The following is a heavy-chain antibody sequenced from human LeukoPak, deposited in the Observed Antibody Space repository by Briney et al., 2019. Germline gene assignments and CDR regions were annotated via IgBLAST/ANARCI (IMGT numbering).Heavy chain of an antibody. V-gene: IGHV3-21*04. J-gene: IGHJ4*02. D-gene: IGHD4-17*01. CDR2: ISSSSNYI. CDR1: GFTFNTYS. CDR3: ARAPLPVNYGDYNPGY. Sequence: GGSLRLSCTASGFTFNTYSMNWVRQAPGKGLEWVSSISSSSNYIYYADSVKGRFTISRDNAKNSLYLQMNSLRAEDTALYYCARAPLPVNYGDYNPGYWGQGTLVTVSS.